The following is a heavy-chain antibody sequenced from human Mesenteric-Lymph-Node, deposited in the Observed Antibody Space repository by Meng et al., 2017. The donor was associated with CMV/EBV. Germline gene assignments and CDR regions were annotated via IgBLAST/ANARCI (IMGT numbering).Heavy chain of an antibody. CDR3: ARGGSSFDY. CDR1: GFTFSSYN. D-gene: IGHD1-26*01. J-gene: IGHJ4*02. V-gene: IGHV3-21*01. CDR2: ISSSSSHI. Sequence: GESLKISCAASGFTFSSYNMNWVRQAPGKGLEWVSSISSSSSHIYYADSVKGRFTISRDNAKNSLYLQMNSLRAEDTAVYYCARGGSSFDYWGQGTLVTVSS.